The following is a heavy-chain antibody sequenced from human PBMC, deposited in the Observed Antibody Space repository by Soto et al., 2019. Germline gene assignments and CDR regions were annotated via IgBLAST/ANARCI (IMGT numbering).Heavy chain of an antibody. V-gene: IGHV1-69*13. CDR1: GGTFSSYA. CDR3: ARTSSSWYDWFDP. J-gene: IGHJ5*02. D-gene: IGHD6-13*01. Sequence: SVKVSCKASGGTFSSYAISWVLQAPGQGLEWMGGIIPIFGTANYAQKFQGRVTITADESTSTAYMELSSLRSEDTAVYYCARTSSSWYDWFDPWGQGTLVTVSS. CDR2: IIPIFGTA.